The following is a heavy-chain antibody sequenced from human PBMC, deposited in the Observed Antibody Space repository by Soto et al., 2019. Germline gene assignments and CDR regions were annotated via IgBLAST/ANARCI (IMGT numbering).Heavy chain of an antibody. CDR2: IYYSGST. CDR3: ARKPGVTTYYYYYGMDV. CDR1: GGSISSGDYY. V-gene: IGHV4-30-4*01. D-gene: IGHD4-17*01. J-gene: IGHJ6*02. Sequence: QVQLQESGPGLVKPSQTLSLTCTVSGGSISSGDYYWSWIRQPPGKGLEWIGYIYYSGSTYYNPSLKSRVNISVDTSKNQFSLKLSSVTAADTAVYYCARKPGVTTYYYYYGMDVWGQGTTVTVSS.